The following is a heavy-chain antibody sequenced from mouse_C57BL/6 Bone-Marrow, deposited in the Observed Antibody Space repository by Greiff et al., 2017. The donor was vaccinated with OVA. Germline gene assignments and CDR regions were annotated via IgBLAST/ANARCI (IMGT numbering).Heavy chain of an antibody. CDR1: GFTFTDYY. V-gene: IGHV1-36*01. J-gene: IGHJ4*01. CDR3: ARWGCIHNAMDY. D-gene: IGHD6-1*01. Sequence: EVQLHQPGPVLVKPGPSVKLSCKASGFTFTDYYMHWVKQSHGKSLEWIGLVYPYNGGTSYNQKFKGKATLTVDTSSSPAYMELNSLTSEDSAVCDGARWGCIHNAMDYCGQGTSVTVSS. CDR2: VYPYNGGT.